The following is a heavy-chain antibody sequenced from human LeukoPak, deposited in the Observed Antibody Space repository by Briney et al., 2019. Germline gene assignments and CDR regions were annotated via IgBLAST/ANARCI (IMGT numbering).Heavy chain of an antibody. CDR2: IYYSGST. CDR1: GGSISSSSYY. D-gene: IGHD3-10*01. J-gene: IGHJ4*02. CDR3: ARHGDYGSDK. V-gene: IGHV4-39*01. Sequence: SETLSLTCTVSGGSISSSSYYWGWIRQPPGKGLEWIGSIYYSGSTYYNPSLKSRVTISVDTSKNQFSLKLSSATAADTAVYYCARHGDYGSDKWGQGTLVTVSS.